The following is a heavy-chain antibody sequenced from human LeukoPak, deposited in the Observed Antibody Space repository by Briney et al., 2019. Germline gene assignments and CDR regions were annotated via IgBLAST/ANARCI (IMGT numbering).Heavy chain of an antibody. D-gene: IGHD5-18*01. V-gene: IGHV4-34*01. J-gene: IGHJ6*03. CDR2: INHSGST. Sequence: PSETLSLTCAVYGGSFSGYYWSWIRQPPGKGLVWIGEINHSGSTNYNPSLKSRVTISVDTSKNQFSLKLSSVTAADTAVYYCARENTATNYYMDVWGKGTTVTVSS. CDR3: ARENTATNYYMDV. CDR1: GGSFSGYY.